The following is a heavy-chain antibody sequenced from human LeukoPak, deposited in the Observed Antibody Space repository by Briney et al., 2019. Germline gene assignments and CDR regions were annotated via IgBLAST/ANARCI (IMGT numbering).Heavy chain of an antibody. Sequence: GRSLRLSCAASGFTFSSYAMHWVRQAPGKGLEWVAVISYDGSNKYYADSVKGRFTISRDNSKNTLYLQMNSLRAEDTAVYYCARGDTAMGTDYWGQGTLVTVSS. CDR3: ARGDTAMGTDY. V-gene: IGHV3-30-3*01. J-gene: IGHJ4*02. CDR2: ISYDGSNK. CDR1: GFTFSSYA. D-gene: IGHD5-18*01.